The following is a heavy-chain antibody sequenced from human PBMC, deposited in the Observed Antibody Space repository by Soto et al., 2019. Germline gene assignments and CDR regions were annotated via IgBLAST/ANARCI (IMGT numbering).Heavy chain of an antibody. V-gene: IGHV4-34*01. Sequence: ASETLSLTCAVYGGSFSGYYWNWIRQPPGKGLEWIGEINDSGSTIYNPSLKSRVTISADRSKNQFSLNLNFVTAADTAIYYCARDIWLDSWGQGTLVTVSS. CDR2: INDSGST. CDR1: GGSFSGYY. J-gene: IGHJ5*01. CDR3: ARDIWLDS.